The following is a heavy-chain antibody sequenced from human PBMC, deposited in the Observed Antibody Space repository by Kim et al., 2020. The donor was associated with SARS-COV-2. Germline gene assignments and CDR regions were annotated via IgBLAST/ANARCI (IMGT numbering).Heavy chain of an antibody. V-gene: IGHV4-59*01. CDR1: GASISSYY. J-gene: IGHJ4*01. CDR3: ARGWAYYGSGSYGGYFDY. Sequence: SETLSLTCTVSGASISSYYWSWIRQPPGKGLEWIGYIYYSGSTNYNPSLKSRVTISVDTSKNQFSLKLSSVTAADTAVYYCARGWAYYGSGSYGGYFDY. D-gene: IGHD3-10*01. CDR2: IYYSGST.